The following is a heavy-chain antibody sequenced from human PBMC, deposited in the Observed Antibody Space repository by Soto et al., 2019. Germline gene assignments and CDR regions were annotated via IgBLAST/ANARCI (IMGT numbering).Heavy chain of an antibody. D-gene: IGHD3-22*01. J-gene: IGHJ4*02. V-gene: IGHV3-64D*08. CDR1: GFTFSTYP. CDR3: VQAIFDTSGYYYAY. Sequence: GGSLRLFCSASGFTFSTYPIHWVRQAPGKGLEYVSAISSTGGSTYYADSVKGRFTISRDNSENTLYLQMSSLRAEDTAVYHCVQAIFDTSGYYYAYWGQGAQVTVSS. CDR2: ISSTGGST.